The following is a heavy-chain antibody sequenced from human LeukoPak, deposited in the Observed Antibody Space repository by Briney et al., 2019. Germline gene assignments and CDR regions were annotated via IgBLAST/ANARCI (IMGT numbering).Heavy chain of an antibody. CDR3: ASQSYCSGGSCPFQH. CDR2: IYTSGST. Sequence: SETLSLTCTVSGGSISRSSYHWGWTRQPPGKGLEWIGRIYTSGSTNYNPSLKSRVTMSVDTSKNQFSLKLSSVTAADTAVYYCASQSYCSGGSCPFQHWGQGTLVTVSS. CDR1: GGSISRSSYH. D-gene: IGHD2-15*01. J-gene: IGHJ1*01. V-gene: IGHV4-61*05.